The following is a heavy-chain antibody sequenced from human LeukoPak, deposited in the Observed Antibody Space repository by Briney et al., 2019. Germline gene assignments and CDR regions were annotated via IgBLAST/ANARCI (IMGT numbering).Heavy chain of an antibody. CDR1: GYTFTSYG. Sequence: ASVKVSCKASGYTFTSYGISWVRQAPGQGLEWMGWISAYNGNTNYAQKLQGRVTMTTDTSTSTAYMELRSLRSDDTAVYYCARSMNYYDSSGYYRFWGQGTLVTVSS. D-gene: IGHD3-22*01. CDR2: ISAYNGNT. CDR3: ARSMNYYDSSGYYRF. V-gene: IGHV1-18*01. J-gene: IGHJ4*02.